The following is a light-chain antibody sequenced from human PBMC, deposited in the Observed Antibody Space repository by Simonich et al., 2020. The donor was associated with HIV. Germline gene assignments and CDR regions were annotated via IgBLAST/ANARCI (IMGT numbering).Light chain of an antibody. V-gene: IGLV2-14*01. CDR2: DVR. CDR1: SSDVGGYAY. Sequence: QSALTQPASVSGSPGQSITISCTGTSSDVGGYAYVSWYQQHPGKAPKLMIFDVRKRPSGVSNRFSGSRSGNTASLTISGLLAEDEADYYCNSYTSTSTWVFGGGTKVTVL. J-gene: IGLJ3*02. CDR3: NSYTSTSTWV.